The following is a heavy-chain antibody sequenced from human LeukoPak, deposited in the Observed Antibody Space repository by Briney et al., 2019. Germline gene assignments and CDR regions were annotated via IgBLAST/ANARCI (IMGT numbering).Heavy chain of an antibody. Sequence: PSEALSLTCAVYGGSFSGYYWSWIRQPPGKGLEWIGEINHSGSTNYNPSLKSRVTISVDTSKNQFSLKLSSVTAADTAVYYCARGGFDNLYCGGDCYLSDYWGQGTLVTVSS. V-gene: IGHV4-34*01. CDR1: GGSFSGYY. CDR2: INHSGST. CDR3: ARGGFDNLYCGGDCYLSDY. D-gene: IGHD2-21*02. J-gene: IGHJ4*02.